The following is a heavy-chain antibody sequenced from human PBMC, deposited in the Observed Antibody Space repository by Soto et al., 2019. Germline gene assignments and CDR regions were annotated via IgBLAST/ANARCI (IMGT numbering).Heavy chain of an antibody. D-gene: IGHD3-10*02. CDR2: IYHNENT. V-gene: IGHV4-4*02. CDR3: ASMSATPVRPYYLYY. Sequence: PSETLSLTCAVSGGSISSNNWWTLFRQAAGKGLEWIGEIYHNENTDYNPSLKSRVTISIDKSKNQFFLKLTSVTAADTAVYYCASMSATPVRPYYLYYWGQGTLVTIS. J-gene: IGHJ4*02. CDR1: GGSISSNNW.